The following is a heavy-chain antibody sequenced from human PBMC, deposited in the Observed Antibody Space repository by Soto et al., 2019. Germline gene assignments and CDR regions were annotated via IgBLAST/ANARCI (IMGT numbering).Heavy chain of an antibody. D-gene: IGHD4-17*01. CDR2: INPNSGGT. J-gene: IGHJ4*02. V-gene: IGHV1-2*04. CDR1: GYTFTGYY. CDR3: ARIAYGDYREYYFDY. Sequence: ASVKVSCKASGYTFTGYYMHWVRQAPGQGLEWMGWINPNSGGTNYAQKFQGWVTMTRDTSISTAYMELSRLRSDDTAVYYCARIAYGDYREYYFDYWGQGTLVTVSS.